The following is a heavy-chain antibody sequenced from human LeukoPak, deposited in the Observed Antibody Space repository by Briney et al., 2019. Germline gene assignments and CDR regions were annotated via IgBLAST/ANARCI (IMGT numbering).Heavy chain of an antibody. D-gene: IGHD2/OR15-2a*01. J-gene: IGHJ4*02. Sequence: GESLKISCKGSGYSFINYWIGWVRQMPGKGPEWMGIIYPGDSDTRYSPSFQGQVTISADKSISTIYLQWSSLKASDTAMYYCAKHLYANSWIDYWGQGTLVTVSS. CDR1: GYSFINYW. CDR3: AKHLYANSWIDY. V-gene: IGHV5-51*01. CDR2: IYPGDSDT.